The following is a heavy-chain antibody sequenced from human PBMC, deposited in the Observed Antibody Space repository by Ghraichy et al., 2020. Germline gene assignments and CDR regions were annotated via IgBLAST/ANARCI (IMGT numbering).Heavy chain of an antibody. CDR3: ARDSGIVGTTNGGN. Sequence: ASVKVSCKTSGYTFNSYGISWVRQAPGQGLEWMGWISAYNGHTKYAQKFQGRVTMTTDTSTSTAYMELRGLRSEDTAMYYCARDSGIVGTTNGGNWGQGTLVIVSS. J-gene: IGHJ4*02. CDR1: GYTFNSYG. CDR2: ISAYNGHT. D-gene: IGHD1-26*01. V-gene: IGHV1-18*01.